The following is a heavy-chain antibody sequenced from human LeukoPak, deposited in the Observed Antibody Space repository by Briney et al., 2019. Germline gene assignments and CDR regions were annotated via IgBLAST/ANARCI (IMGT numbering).Heavy chain of an antibody. CDR3: ARDRSGWYKDAFDI. Sequence: GGSLRLSCAASGFSFSSHDMHWVRQGPGKGLEWEAFISYDGRNKYYGDSVKGRFTISRDNAKNTLYLQMNNLTVEDTALYYCARDRSGWYKDAFDIWGQGTMVTVSS. D-gene: IGHD6-19*01. CDR2: ISYDGRNK. V-gene: IGHV3-30*03. J-gene: IGHJ3*02. CDR1: GFSFSSHD.